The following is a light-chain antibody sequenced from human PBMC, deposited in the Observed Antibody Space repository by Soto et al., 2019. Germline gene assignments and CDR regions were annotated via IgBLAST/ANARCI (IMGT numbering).Light chain of an antibody. Sequence: DIQMTQSPSTLSASVGDRVTITCRASQSISSWLAWYQQKPGKAPKLLIYDASSLESGVPSRFSGSGSGTEFTLTISSLKPDDFATDYCQQYNSYLYTFGQGTKLEIK. CDR3: QQYNSYLYT. V-gene: IGKV1-5*01. J-gene: IGKJ2*01. CDR2: DAS. CDR1: QSISSW.